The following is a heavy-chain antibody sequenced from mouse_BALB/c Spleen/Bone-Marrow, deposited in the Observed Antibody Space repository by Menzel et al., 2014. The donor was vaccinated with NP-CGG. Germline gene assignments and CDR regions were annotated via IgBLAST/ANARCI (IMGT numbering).Heavy chain of an antibody. J-gene: IGHJ3*01. V-gene: IGHV1-69*02. D-gene: IGHD2-3*01. CDR2: IYPSDSYT. Sequence: QVQLQQSGAELERPGASVKLSCKASGYTFTSYWINWVKQRPGQGLEWIGNIYPSDSYTNYNQKFKDKATLTVDKSSSTAYMQLSSPTSEDSAVYYCTRDDGSPFAYWRQGTLVTVSA. CDR1: GYTFTSYW. CDR3: TRDDGSPFAY.